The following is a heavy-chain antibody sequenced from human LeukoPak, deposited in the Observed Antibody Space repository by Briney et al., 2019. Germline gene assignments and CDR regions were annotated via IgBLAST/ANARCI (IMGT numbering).Heavy chain of an antibody. CDR1: GGTFSSYA. V-gene: IGHV1-69*05. Sequence: SVKVSCKASGGTFSSYAISWVRQAPGQGLEWMGGIILIFGTANYAQKFQGRVTITTDESTSTAYMELSSLRSEDPAGYYCARNLWWGRYDFWRGRDYYMDVGGKGTTVTASS. CDR2: IILIFGTA. CDR3: ARNLWWGRYDFWRGRDYYMDV. D-gene: IGHD3-3*01. J-gene: IGHJ6*03.